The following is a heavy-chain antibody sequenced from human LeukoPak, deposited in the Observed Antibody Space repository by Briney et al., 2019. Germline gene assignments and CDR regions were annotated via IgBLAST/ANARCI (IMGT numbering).Heavy chain of an antibody. V-gene: IGHV5-51*01. CDR2: LYPGDSDT. D-gene: IGHD1-26*01. CDR3: ARRLCSGSYDY. Sequence: GESLQISCKGSGYSFTNYWIGWVRQMPGKGLEWMGILYPGDSDTRYSPSFQGQVTISADKSISTAYLQWSSLKASDTAMYYCARRLCSGSYDYWGQGTLVTVSS. J-gene: IGHJ4*02. CDR1: GYSFTNYW.